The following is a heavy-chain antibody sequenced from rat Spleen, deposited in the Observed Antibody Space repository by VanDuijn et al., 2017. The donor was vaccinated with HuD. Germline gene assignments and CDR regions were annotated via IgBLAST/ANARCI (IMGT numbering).Heavy chain of an antibody. J-gene: IGHJ4*01. CDR3: TRAMYTTDYYYAKGYYVMDA. Sequence: EVQLVESGGGLVQPGRSLKLSCAASGFTFSDYTMAWVRRAPKKGLEWVAAIIYDGSNTYYPDSVKGRFTISRDNEESTLYLQMSSLRSEDTATYYCTRAMYTTDYYYAKGYYVMDAWGQGASVTVSS. CDR1: GFTFSDYT. D-gene: IGHD1-6*01. V-gene: IGHV5-7*01. CDR2: IIYDGSNT.